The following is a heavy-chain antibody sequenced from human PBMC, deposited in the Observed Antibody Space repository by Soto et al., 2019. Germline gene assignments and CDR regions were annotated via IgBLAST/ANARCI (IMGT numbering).Heavy chain of an antibody. Sequence: QVHLQQWGAGLLKPSETLSLTCAVYGESLSGYFWSWIRQAPGQGVEWIGEINHSGNTNYNPSLKGRVTMSVDTFTKQFSLKLSSVTAADTAVYYCARLGGNYDFWSGYHYYYAMDVWGQGTAVTVSS. V-gene: IGHV4-34*01. CDR3: ARLGGNYDFWSGYHYYYAMDV. D-gene: IGHD3-3*01. J-gene: IGHJ6*01. CDR2: INHSGNT. CDR1: GESLSGYF.